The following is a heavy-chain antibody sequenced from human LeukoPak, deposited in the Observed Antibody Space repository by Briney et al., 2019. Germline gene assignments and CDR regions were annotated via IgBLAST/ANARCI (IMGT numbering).Heavy chain of an antibody. Sequence: SVKVSCKASGGTFSSYAISWVRQAPGQGLEWMGGIIPIFGTANYAQKFQGRVTITADESTSTAYMELSSLRSEDTAVYYCVAQLSYYDSRGGYYFDYWGQGTLVTVSS. CDR2: IIPIFGTA. V-gene: IGHV1-69*01. J-gene: IGHJ4*02. D-gene: IGHD3-22*01. CDR1: GGTFSSYA. CDR3: VAQLSYYDSRGGYYFDY.